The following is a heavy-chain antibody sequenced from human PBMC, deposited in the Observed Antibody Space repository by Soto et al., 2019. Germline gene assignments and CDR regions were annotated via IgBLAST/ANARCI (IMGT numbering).Heavy chain of an antibody. CDR1: GYTFTGYY. Sequence: ASVKVSCKASGYTFTGYYMHWVRQAPGQGLEWMGWINPNSGGTNYAQKFQGWVTMTRDTSISTAYMELSRLRSDDTALYYCARAPRGDYTVTTLFDYWGQGTLVTVSS. J-gene: IGHJ4*02. CDR2: INPNSGGT. V-gene: IGHV1-2*04. CDR3: ARAPRGDYTVTTLFDY. D-gene: IGHD4-17*01.